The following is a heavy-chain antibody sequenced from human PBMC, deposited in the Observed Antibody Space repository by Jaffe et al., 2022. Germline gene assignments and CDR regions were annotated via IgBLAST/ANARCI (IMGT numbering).Heavy chain of an antibody. J-gene: IGHJ4*02. CDR1: GGTFSSYT. CDR3: ASYGYDDAVAYFDY. V-gene: IGHV1-69*02. CDR2: IIPILGIA. D-gene: IGHD5-18*01. Sequence: QVQLVQSGAEVKKPGSSVKVSCKASGGTFSSYTISWVRQAPGQGLEWMGRIIPILGIANYAQKFQGRVTITADKSTSTAYMELSSLRSEDTAVYYCASYGYDDAVAYFDYWGQGTLVTVSS.